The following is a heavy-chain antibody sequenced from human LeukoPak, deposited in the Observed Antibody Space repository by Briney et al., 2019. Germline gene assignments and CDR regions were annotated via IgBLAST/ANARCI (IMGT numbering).Heavy chain of an antibody. V-gene: IGHV1-2*02. Sequence: GASVTVSCKASGYTFTGYYMHWVRQAPGQGREWMGWINPNSGGTNYAQKFQGRVTMTRDTSISTAYMELSRLRSDDTAVYYCARSPLTIGSYGMDVWGQGTTVTVSS. CDR3: ARSPLTIGSYGMDV. J-gene: IGHJ6*02. CDR1: GYTFTGYY. D-gene: IGHD3-9*01. CDR2: INPNSGGT.